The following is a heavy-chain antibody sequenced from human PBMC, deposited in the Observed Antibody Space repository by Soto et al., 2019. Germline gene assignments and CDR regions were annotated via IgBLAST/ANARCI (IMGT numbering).Heavy chain of an antibody. V-gene: IGHV1-24*01. CDR3: ATIRIMITFGGAYVGPFDI. D-gene: IGHD3-16*01. CDR1: GYTLTELS. CDR2: FDPEDGET. Sequence: ASVKVSCKVSGYTLTELSMHWVRQAPGKGLEWMGGFDPEDGETIYAQKFQGRVTMTEDTSTDTAYMELSSLRSEDTAVYYCATIRIMITFGGAYVGPFDIWGQGTMVTVSS. J-gene: IGHJ3*02.